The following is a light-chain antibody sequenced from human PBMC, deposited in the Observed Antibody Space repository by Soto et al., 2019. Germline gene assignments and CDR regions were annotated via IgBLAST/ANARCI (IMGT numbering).Light chain of an antibody. Sequence: EIVMTQSPDTLSVSPGERATLSCRASQSVGRNVAWYQQRPGQAPRLLIHGTSTRAADIPARFSGSVSGTEFTLTINSLKPEAFVISYCQQYHNWPSMPTFGQGTKVEMK. V-gene: IGKV3-15*01. CDR1: QSVGRN. CDR3: QQYHNWPSMPT. CDR2: GTS. J-gene: IGKJ2*01.